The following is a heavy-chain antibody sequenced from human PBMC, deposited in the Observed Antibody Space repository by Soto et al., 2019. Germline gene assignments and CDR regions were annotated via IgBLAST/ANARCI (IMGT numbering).Heavy chain of an antibody. V-gene: IGHV1-18*01. D-gene: IGHD3-9*01. CDR2: ISGHNGHT. J-gene: IGHJ4*02. Sequence: QVQLVQSGAEVKKPVASVKVSCKTSGYNFTTYGVSWVRQAPGQGLEWMGWISGHNGHTNYAQTFQGRVTMTTDTTAPAAYMELRSPSSDDTPVYYFARYQTYNTGYYDSDHRGQGTLAIVTS. CDR3: ARYQTYNTGYYDSDH. CDR1: GYNFTTYG.